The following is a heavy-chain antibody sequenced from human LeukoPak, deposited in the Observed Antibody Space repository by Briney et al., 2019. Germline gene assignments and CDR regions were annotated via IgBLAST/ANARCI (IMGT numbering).Heavy chain of an antibody. CDR2: MNQDGSEK. CDR1: GLAFGSYW. D-gene: IGHD3-10*01. Sequence: GGSLRLSCAASGLAFGSYWMNWVRQAPGKGLEWVANMNQDGSEKNYVDSVKGRFTISRDNAKNSLYLQMNSLRAEDTAVYYCARSVVRGHFNYWGQGTLVTVSS. V-gene: IGHV3-7*01. J-gene: IGHJ4*02. CDR3: ARSVVRGHFNY.